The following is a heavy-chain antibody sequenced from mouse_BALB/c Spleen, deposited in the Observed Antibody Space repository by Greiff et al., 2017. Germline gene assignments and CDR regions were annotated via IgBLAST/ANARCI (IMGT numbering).Heavy chain of an antibody. Sequence: QVTLKESGPGILQPSQTLSLTCSFSGFSLSTSGMGVSWIRQPSGKGLEWLAHIYWDDDKRYNPSLKSRLTISKDTSRNQVFLKITSVDTADTATYYCARRAGRYYAMDYWGQGTSVTVSS. V-gene: IGHV8-12*01. CDR1: GFSLSTSGMG. CDR2: IYWDDDK. J-gene: IGHJ4*01. CDR3: ARRAGRYYAMDY.